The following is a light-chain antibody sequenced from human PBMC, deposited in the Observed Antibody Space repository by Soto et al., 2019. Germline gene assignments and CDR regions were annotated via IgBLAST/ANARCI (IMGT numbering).Light chain of an antibody. Sequence: EVVRTQSPATLSVSPGERATLSCRASQTVSRNLAWYPQRPGQAPRLLIYDISNRATGVPARFSGSGSETEFTLNISSLDPEHFAVYYCQQRSNWPPTWTFGQGTKVDIK. CDR3: QQRSNWPPTWT. CDR2: DIS. V-gene: IGKV3-11*01. CDR1: QTVSRN. J-gene: IGKJ1*01.